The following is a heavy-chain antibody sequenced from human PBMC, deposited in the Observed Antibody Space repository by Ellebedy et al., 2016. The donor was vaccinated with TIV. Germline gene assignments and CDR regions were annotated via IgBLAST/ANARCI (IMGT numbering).Heavy chain of an antibody. Sequence: AASVKVSCKASGYTFTSYDINWVRQATGQGLEWMGWMNPNSGNTEYAQKFQGRVTMTRNTSITTAFMELSSLRSEDTAVYYCARGPFMITFGGVIMDGWGQGTTVTVSS. V-gene: IGHV1-8*01. CDR2: MNPNSGNT. D-gene: IGHD3-16*02. CDR3: ARGPFMITFGGVIMDG. J-gene: IGHJ6*02. CDR1: GYTFTSYD.